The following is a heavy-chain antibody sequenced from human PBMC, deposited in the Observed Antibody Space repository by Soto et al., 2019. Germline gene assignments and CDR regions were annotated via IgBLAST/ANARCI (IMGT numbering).Heavy chain of an antibody. J-gene: IGHJ6*02. CDR3: ARVSIASPLGWYYGMDV. V-gene: IGHV1-46*01. Sequence: RASVKVSCKASGYTFTSYYMHWVRQAPGQGLEWMGIINPSGGSTSYAQKFQGRVTMTRDTSTSTVYMELSSLRSEDTAVYYCARVSIASPLGWYYGMDVWGQGTTVTV. CDR1: GYTFTSYY. CDR2: INPSGGST. D-gene: IGHD6-6*01.